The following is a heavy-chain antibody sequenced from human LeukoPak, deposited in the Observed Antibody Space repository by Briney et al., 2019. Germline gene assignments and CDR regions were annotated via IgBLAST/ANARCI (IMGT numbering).Heavy chain of an antibody. J-gene: IGHJ4*02. CDR3: ARDGVSSWYGKVDY. Sequence: VGSLRLSCAASGFTFSSYSMTWVRQAPGKGLEWVSSISSSSSYIYYADSVKGRFTISRDNAKNSLYLQMNSLRAEDTAVYYCARDGVSSWYGKVDYWGQGTLVTVSS. CDR2: ISSSSSYI. D-gene: IGHD6-13*01. CDR1: GFTFSSYS. V-gene: IGHV3-21*01.